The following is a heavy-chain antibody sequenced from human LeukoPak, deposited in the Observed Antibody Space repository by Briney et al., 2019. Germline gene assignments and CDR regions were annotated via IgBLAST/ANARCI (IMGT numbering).Heavy chain of an antibody. V-gene: IGHV3-66*01. CDR1: GFSVSVNY. J-gene: IGHJ4*02. Sequence: GGSLRLSCAASGFSVSVNYMSWVRQAPGKGLEWVSVLFASGYSKYADSVKGRFTISRDNSENTLDLHMHSLRAEDTAVYYCAAKGGGYTGIYLFAHWGQGTLVTVSS. CDR2: LFASGYS. D-gene: IGHD1-26*01. CDR3: AAKGGGYTGIYLFAH.